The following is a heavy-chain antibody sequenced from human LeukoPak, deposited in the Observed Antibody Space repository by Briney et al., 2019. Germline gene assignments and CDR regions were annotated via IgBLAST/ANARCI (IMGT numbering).Heavy chain of an antibody. J-gene: IGHJ3*02. CDR3: ARGRYYGSESYAFDI. V-gene: IGHV3-21*01. CDR1: GFTFSSYS. Sequence: GGSLRLSCAASGFTFSSYSMNWVRQAPGKGLEWVSSISSSSGYIYYADSVKGRFTISRDNAKNSLYLQMNSLRAEDTAVYYCARGRYYGSESYAFDIWGQGTMVTVSS. CDR2: ISSSSGYI. D-gene: IGHD3-10*01.